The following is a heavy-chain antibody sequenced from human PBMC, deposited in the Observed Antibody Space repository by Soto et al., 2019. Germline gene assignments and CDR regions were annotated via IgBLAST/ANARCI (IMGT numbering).Heavy chain of an antibody. CDR1: GFTFSNYW. CDR3: ARDHSDIAVVGGYYGMDV. V-gene: IGHV3-74*01. Sequence: PGGSLRLSCAASGFTFSNYWMHWVRQAPGQGLVWVSRTSSDGRSTSNADAVKGRFTISRDNAKNTLYLQMNSLSAEDTAVYYCARDHSDIAVVGGYYGMDVWGQGTTVTVSS. J-gene: IGHJ6*02. CDR2: TSSDGRST. D-gene: IGHD2-15*01.